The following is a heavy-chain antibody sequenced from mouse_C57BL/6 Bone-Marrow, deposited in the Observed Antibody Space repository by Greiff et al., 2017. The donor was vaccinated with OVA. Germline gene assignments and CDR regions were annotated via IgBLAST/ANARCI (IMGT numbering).Heavy chain of an antibody. CDR3: ASYYYGSSHYAMDY. CDR2: IDPNSGGT. D-gene: IGHD1-1*01. CDR1: GYTFTSYW. Sequence: VQLQQPGAELVKPGASVKLSCKASGYTFTSYWMHWVKQRPGRGLEWIGRIDPNSGGTKYNEKFKSKATLTVDKPFSTDYMQLSSLTSEDSAVYYCASYYYGSSHYAMDYWGQGTSVTVSS. V-gene: IGHV1-72*01. J-gene: IGHJ4*01.